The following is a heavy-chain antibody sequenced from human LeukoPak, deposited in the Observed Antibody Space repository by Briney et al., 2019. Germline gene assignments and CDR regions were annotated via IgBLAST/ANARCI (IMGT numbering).Heavy chain of an antibody. CDR2: INAYNGNT. D-gene: IGHD3-10*01. V-gene: IGHV1-18*01. CDR1: GYTFTSYG. CDR3: ARLREWFGDQTKAPPDY. J-gene: IGHJ4*02. Sequence: ASVKVSCKASGYTFTSYGISWVRQAPGQGLEWMGWINAYNGNTNYAQKLQGRVTMTTDTSTSTAYMELRSLRSDDTAVYYCARLREWFGDQTKAPPDYWGQGTLVTVSS.